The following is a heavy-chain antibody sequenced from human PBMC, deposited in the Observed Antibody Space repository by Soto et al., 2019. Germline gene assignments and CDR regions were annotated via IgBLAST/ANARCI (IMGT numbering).Heavy chain of an antibody. Sequence: SETLSLTCTVSGGSISSYYWSWIRQPPGKGLEWIGYIYYSGSTNYNPSLKSRVTISVDTSKNQFSLKLSSVTAADTAVYYCASSKQLVQFSGMDVWGQGTTVTVSS. CDR1: GGSISSYY. CDR2: IYYSGST. J-gene: IGHJ6*02. V-gene: IGHV4-59*01. D-gene: IGHD6-6*01. CDR3: ASSKQLVQFSGMDV.